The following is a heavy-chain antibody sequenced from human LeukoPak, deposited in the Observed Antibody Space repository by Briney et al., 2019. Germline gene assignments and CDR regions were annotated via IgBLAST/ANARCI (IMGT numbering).Heavy chain of an antibody. CDR2: IYYSGST. J-gene: IGHJ4*02. D-gene: IGHD4-17*01. V-gene: IGHV4-31*03. Sequence: SETLSLTCTVSGGSISSGGYSWSWIRQHPGKGLEWIGYIYYSGSTYYNPSLKSRVTISVDTSKNQFSLKLSSVTAADTAVYYCARRPGDYYFGYWGQGTLVTVSS. CDR3: ARRPGDYYFGY. CDR1: GGSISSGGYS.